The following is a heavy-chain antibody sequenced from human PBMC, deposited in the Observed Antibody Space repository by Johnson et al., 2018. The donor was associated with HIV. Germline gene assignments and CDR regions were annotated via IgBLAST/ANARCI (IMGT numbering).Heavy chain of an antibody. D-gene: IGHD6-13*01. CDR1: GFTFSTFT. J-gene: IGHJ3*02. CDR2: ISVSGGST. V-gene: IGHV3-23*04. Sequence: MQLVESGGGLVQPGGSLRLSCAASGFTFSTFTMNWFRQTPGKGLDWVSSISVSGGSTYYAASMKGRSTISRHNSKNPLYLQMHRLGAEDTGLCFCAREIGSSWYSRAFDIWGQGTMVTVSS. CDR3: AREIGSSWYSRAFDI.